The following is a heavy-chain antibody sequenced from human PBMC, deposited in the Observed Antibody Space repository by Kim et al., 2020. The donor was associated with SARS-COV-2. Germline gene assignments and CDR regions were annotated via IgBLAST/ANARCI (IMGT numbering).Heavy chain of an antibody. V-gene: IGHV1-2*02. Sequence: ASVKVSCKASGYTFTGYYMHWVRQAPVQGLEWMGWINPNSGGTEYAQNFQGRVTMTRDTSISTAYMELSRLRSDNTAVYYCARDHCSSSGCYEYYYYGMDVWGQGTTVTVSS. CDR3: ARDHCSSSGCYEYYYYGMDV. CDR1: GYTFTGYY. J-gene: IGHJ6*02. D-gene: IGHD2-2*01. CDR2: INPNSGGT.